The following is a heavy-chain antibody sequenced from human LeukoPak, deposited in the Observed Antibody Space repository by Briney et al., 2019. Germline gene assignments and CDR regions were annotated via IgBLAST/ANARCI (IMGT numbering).Heavy chain of an antibody. CDR2: ITPYNGNT. Sequence: ASVKVSCKASGYTFTSYDISWVRQAPGQGLEWMGWITPYNGNTNYAHNLRDRVTVTTDTSTTTAYLELRSLTSDDTAIYYCAREAAAGVYFEYWGQGTLVTVSS. D-gene: IGHD6-13*01. CDR1: GYTFTSYD. V-gene: IGHV1-18*01. CDR3: AREAAAGVYFEY. J-gene: IGHJ4*02.